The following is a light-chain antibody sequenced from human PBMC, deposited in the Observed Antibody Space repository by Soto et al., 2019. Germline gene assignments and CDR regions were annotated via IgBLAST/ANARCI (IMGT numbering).Light chain of an antibody. CDR2: HNY. Sequence: QSALTQPPSASGTPGQRVTISCSGSSSNIGSDFVYWYQQLPGTAPKLLIYHNYQRPSGVPDRFSGSKSGTSGSLAISDLRSEDEADYYCSAWDDSLSAYVFGAGTKPPS. J-gene: IGLJ1*01. CDR3: SAWDDSLSAYV. V-gene: IGLV1-47*01. CDR1: SSNIGSDF.